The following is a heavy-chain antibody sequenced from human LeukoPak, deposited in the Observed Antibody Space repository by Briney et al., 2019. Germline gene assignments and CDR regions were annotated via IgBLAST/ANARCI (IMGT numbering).Heavy chain of an antibody. V-gene: IGHV4-30-4*08. Sequence: SQTLSLTCTVSGGSISSGDYYWSWIRQPPGKGLEWIGYIYYSGSTYYNPSHKSRVTISVDTSKNQFSLKLSSVTAADTAVYYCARDPGLYYFDYWGQGTLVTVSS. CDR2: IYYSGST. CDR3: ARDPGLYYFDY. CDR1: GGSISSGDYY. J-gene: IGHJ4*02.